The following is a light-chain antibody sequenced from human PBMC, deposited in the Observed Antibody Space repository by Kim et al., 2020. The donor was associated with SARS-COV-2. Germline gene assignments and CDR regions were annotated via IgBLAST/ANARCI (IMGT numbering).Light chain of an antibody. Sequence: SELTQPPSASGSPGQSVTISCTGTSSDVGGYNYVSWYQHHPGKAPKLIIYEVSLRPFGVPDRFSGSKSGNTASLTVSGLQAEDEADYYCSSYVGTNTYVFGTGTKVTVL. V-gene: IGLV2-8*01. J-gene: IGLJ1*01. CDR2: EVS. CDR1: SSDVGGYNY. CDR3: SSYVGTNTYV.